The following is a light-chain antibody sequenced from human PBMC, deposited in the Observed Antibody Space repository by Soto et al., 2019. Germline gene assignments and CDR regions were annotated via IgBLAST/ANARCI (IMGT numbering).Light chain of an antibody. Sequence: EVVMTQSPLSLPVTLGQPASISCTSSQSLVLSDGNTYLNWFQQRPGQSPRRLVHKISNRYPGVPDRFSGSGSVADFTLSISSVEADDVGVYYCMQGTHWPRTFGQGTKLEIK. V-gene: IGKV2-30*01. CDR1: QSLVLSDGNTY. CDR3: MQGTHWPRT. J-gene: IGKJ2*01. CDR2: KIS.